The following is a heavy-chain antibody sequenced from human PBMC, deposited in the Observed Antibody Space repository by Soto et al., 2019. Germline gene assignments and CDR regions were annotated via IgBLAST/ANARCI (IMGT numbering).Heavy chain of an antibody. CDR2: FYYGGRT. D-gene: IGHD2-15*01. V-gene: IGHV4-39*01. J-gene: IGHJ4*02. CDR1: GGSISSSSHY. CDR3: ANKITLPTLSNYFDY. Sequence: PSETLSLTSTVSGGSISSSSHYWGWIRQPPGKGLEWIGSFYYGGRTYHNPSLKSRVTISVDTSKNQFSLKLSSVTAADTAVYYCANKITLPTLSNYFDYWGQGALVTVSS.